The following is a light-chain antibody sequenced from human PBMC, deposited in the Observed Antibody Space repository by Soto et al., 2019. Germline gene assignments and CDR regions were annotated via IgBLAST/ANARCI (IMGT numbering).Light chain of an antibody. CDR2: SAS. Sequence: DVQMTQSPSSLSESVGDCVTIPCRSSQTVSKFVNWYQQKPGKVPDLLIYSASKLYSGVPSRFSGSGSGTDFTLTISSLQPEDFATYYCLQYSSFPVTFGQGTRLEI. CDR3: LQYSSFPVT. CDR1: QTVSKF. V-gene: IGKV1-16*01. J-gene: IGKJ5*01.